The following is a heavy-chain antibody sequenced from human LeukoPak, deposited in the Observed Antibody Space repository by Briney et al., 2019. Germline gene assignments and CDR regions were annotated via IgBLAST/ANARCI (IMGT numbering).Heavy chain of an antibody. CDR2: IRYDGSNK. V-gene: IGHV3-30*02. Sequence: GGSLRLSCAASGFTFSSYGMHWVRQAPGKGLEWVAFIRYDGSNKYYAASVKGRFTISRDNAKNSLYLQMNSLRDEDTAVYYCAELGITMIGGVWGKGTTVTISS. D-gene: IGHD3-10*02. J-gene: IGHJ6*04. CDR3: AELGITMIGGV. CDR1: GFTFSSYG.